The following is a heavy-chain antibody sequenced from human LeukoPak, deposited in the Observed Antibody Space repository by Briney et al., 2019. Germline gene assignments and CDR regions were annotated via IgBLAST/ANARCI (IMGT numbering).Heavy chain of an antibody. CDR3: AKIDGPRVGPFDY. V-gene: IGHV3-23*01. Sequence: GGSLRLSCAASGFTFSNYPMSWVRRAPGKGLEWVSLITAGGGITYYADSVKGRFTISRDNSRDTLYLQMHSLSAEDTAVYYCAKIDGPRVGPFDYWGQGTLVTVSS. CDR1: GFTFSNYP. J-gene: IGHJ4*02. CDR2: ITAGGGIT. D-gene: IGHD4-17*01.